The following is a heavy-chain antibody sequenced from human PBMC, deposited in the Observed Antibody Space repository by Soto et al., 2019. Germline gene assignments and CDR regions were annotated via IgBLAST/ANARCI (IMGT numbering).Heavy chain of an antibody. V-gene: IGHV1-69*12. CDR2: IIPIFGTA. J-gene: IGHJ6*02. CDR1: GGTFSSYA. Sequence: QVQLVQSGAEVKKPGSSVKVSCKASGGTFSSYAINWVRQAPGQGLEWMGGIIPIFGTAHYAQKFQGRVTLTADESTSTAYMALSILRSEDTAVYYCARNPPSYYYGIGVWGQGTTVTVSS. CDR3: ARNPPSYYYGIGV.